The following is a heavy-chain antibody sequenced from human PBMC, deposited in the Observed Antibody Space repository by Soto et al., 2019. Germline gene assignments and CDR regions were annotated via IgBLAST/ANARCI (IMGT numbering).Heavy chain of an antibody. CDR3: ARDLLEGYGHARQPDY. V-gene: IGHV3-21*06. J-gene: IGHJ4*02. CDR2: ITSSSTYI. Sequence: GGSRRLSWVASGFTFSAYIMSGVREAPGQGLEWVSSITSSSTYIYYTRSVEGRFTISRDDAKNSLHLQMNSLRAEDTAVYYCARDLLEGYGHARQPDYWGQGTLVTVSS. D-gene: IGHD5-18*01. CDR1: GFTFSAYI.